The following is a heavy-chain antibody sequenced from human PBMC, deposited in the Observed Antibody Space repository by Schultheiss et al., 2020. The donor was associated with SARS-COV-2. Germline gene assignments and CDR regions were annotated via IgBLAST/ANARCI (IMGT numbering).Heavy chain of an antibody. CDR3: ARRRSDGNWYLDT. CDR2: IDYSGRI. V-gene: IGHV4-30-4*08. Sequence: SETLSLTCTVSGGSIRSGESYWSWIRQPPGKGLEWIGYIDYSGRIFYNPSLKSRLTISVDTSKNQFSLKLTSVIAADTAVYYCARRRSDGNWYLDTWGQGTLVTVSS. CDR1: GGSIRSGESY. D-gene: IGHD4-23*01. J-gene: IGHJ4*02.